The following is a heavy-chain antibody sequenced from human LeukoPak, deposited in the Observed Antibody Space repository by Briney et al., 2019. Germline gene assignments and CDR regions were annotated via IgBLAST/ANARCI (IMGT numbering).Heavy chain of an antibody. D-gene: IGHD4-17*01. CDR3: ARDDYGDSGILDY. CDR2: ISSSSYI. CDR1: GFTSSSYS. Sequence: PGGSLRLSCAASGFTSSSYSMNWVRQAPGKGLEWVSSISSSSYIYYADSVKGRFTISRDNAKNSLYLQMNSLRAEDTAVYYCARDDYGDSGILDYWGQGTLVTVSS. J-gene: IGHJ4*02. V-gene: IGHV3-21*01.